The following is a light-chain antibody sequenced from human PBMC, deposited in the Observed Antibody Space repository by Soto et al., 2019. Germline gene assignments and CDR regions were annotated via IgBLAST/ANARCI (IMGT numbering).Light chain of an antibody. CDR2: EVT. Sequence: QSALTQPASVSGSPGQSITISCTGTSSDVGGYNYVSWYQQHPGKAPKLMIYEVTNRPSGVSNRFSGFKSGNTASLTISALQAEDEADYYCSSYTSSSTSVFGGGTKVTVL. CDR3: SSYTSSSTSV. CDR1: SSDVGGYNY. J-gene: IGLJ3*02. V-gene: IGLV2-14*01.